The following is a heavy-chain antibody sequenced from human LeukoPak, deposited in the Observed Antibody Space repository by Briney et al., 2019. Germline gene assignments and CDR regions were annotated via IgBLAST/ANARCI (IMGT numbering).Heavy chain of an antibody. CDR3: ARVGSSSWSHYYYYGMDV. V-gene: IGHV4-59*01. D-gene: IGHD6-6*01. CDR2: IYYSGST. Sequence: PSETLSLTCTVSGGSISSYYWSWIRQPPGKGLEWIGYIYYSGSTNYNPSLKSRVTISVDTSKNQFSLKLSSVTAADTAVYYCARVGSSSWSHYYYYGMDVWGQGTRSPSP. J-gene: IGHJ6*02. CDR1: GGSISSYY.